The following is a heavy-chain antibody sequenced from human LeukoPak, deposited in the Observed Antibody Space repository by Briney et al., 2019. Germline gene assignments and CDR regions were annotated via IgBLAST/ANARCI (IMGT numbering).Heavy chain of an antibody. D-gene: IGHD4-17*01. CDR2: ISGSGGST. Sequence: GGSLRLSCAASGFTFSSYTMNWVRQAPGKGLEWVSAISGSGGSTYYADSVKGRFTISRDNSKNTLYLQMNSLRAEDTAVYYCAKDRTAVTLPGPLDYWGQGTLVTVSS. CDR1: GFTFSSYT. V-gene: IGHV3-23*01. CDR3: AKDRTAVTLPGPLDY. J-gene: IGHJ4*02.